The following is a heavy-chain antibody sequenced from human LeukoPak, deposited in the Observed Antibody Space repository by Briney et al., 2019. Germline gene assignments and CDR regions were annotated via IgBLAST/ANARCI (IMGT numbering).Heavy chain of an antibody. CDR2: INHSGST. V-gene: IGHV4-34*01. D-gene: IGHD6-13*01. CDR3: AGGRIAAAGTLFDY. Sequence: SETLSLTCAVYGGSFSGYYWSWIRQPPGKGLEWIGEINHSGSTNYNPSLKSRVTISVDTSKNQFSLKLSSVTAADTAVYYCAGGRIAAAGTLFDYWGQGTLVTVSS. J-gene: IGHJ4*02. CDR1: GGSFSGYY.